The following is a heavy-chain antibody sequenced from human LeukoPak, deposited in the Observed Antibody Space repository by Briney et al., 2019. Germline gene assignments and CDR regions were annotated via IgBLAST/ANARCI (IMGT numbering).Heavy chain of an antibody. J-gene: IGHJ4*02. CDR1: GFIVSSNY. Sequence: GGSLRLSCAASGFIVSSNYMSWVRQAPGKGLEWVSVIYSTGSTHYADSVKGRFTISRDTSKNTLYLQMDSLRGEDTAMYYCVRDRCSSCHYFDCWGQGTLVTVSS. CDR2: IYSTGST. V-gene: IGHV3-66*03. CDR3: VRDRCSSCHYFDC. D-gene: IGHD6-13*01.